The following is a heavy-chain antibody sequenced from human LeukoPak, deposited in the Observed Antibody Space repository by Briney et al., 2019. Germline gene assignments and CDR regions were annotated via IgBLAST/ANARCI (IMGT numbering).Heavy chain of an antibody. V-gene: IGHV3-49*04. CDR3: TRAPPGGYGGSLLDY. CDR1: GFTFGDYA. D-gene: IGHD4-23*01. J-gene: IGHJ4*02. Sequence: GRSLRLSCTASGFTFGDYAMSWVRQAPGKGLEWVGFIRSKAYGGTTEYAASVKGRFTISRDDSKSIAYLQMNSLKTEDTAVYYCTRAPPGGYGGSLLDYWGQGTLVTVSS. CDR2: IRSKAYGGTT.